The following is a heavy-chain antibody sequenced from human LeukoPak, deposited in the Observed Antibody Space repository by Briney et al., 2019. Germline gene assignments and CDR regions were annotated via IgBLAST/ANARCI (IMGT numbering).Heavy chain of an antibody. D-gene: IGHD5-24*01. V-gene: IGHV4-59*01. CDR2: IYYSGST. CDR1: GASISIYY. J-gene: IGHJ3*02. CDR3: ARVKVEWLQLVNPREIAFDI. Sequence: PSETLSLTCTVSGASISIYYWSWVRQPPGKGLEWIGYIYYSGSTNYNPSLKSRVTISVATSKNQFSLKLSSVTAADTAVYYCARVKVEWLQLVNPREIAFDIWRLGTMVTVSS.